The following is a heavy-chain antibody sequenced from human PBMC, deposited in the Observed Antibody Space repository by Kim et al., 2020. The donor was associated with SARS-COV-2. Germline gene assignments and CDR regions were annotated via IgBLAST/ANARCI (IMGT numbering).Heavy chain of an antibody. D-gene: IGHD3-16*02. J-gene: IGHJ4*02. V-gene: IGHV4-4*07. CDR2: YTSGRT. Sequence: YTSGRTHYNPPLQSRVTMSLDMSKNQFSLKLSSVTAADTAVYYCASALGHWGQGTLVTVSS. CDR3: ASALGH.